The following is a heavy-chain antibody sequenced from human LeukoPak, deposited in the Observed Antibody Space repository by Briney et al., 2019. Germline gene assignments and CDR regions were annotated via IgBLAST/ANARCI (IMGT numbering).Heavy chain of an antibody. D-gene: IGHD1-20*01. CDR3: ARGRGRNWNKGYWFDP. Sequence: GGSLRLSCAASGFTFSSYAMHWVRQAPGKGLEWVAVISYDGSNKYYADSVKGRFTISRDNSKNTLYLQMNSLRAEDTAVYYCARGRGRNWNKGYWFDPWGQGTLVTVSS. V-gene: IGHV3-30*04. CDR2: ISYDGSNK. CDR1: GFTFSSYA. J-gene: IGHJ5*02.